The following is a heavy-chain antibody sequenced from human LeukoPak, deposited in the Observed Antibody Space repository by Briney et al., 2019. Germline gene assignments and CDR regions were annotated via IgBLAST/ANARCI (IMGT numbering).Heavy chain of an antibody. D-gene: IGHD3-16*01. CDR3: AKAAGGEQSWYFDL. CDR1: GLTFSSYG. Sequence: GGSLRLSCAASGLTFSSYGMHWVRQAPGKGLEWVAVISYDGSNKYYADSVKGRFTISRDNSKNTLYLQMNSLRAEDTAVYYCAKAAGGEQSWYFDLWGRGTLVTVSS. V-gene: IGHV3-30*18. CDR2: ISYDGSNK. J-gene: IGHJ2*01.